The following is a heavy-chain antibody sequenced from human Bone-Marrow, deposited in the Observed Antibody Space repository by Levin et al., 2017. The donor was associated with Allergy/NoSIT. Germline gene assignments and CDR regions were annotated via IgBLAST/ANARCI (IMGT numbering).Heavy chain of an antibody. CDR2: IYYSGST. D-gene: IGHD3-10*01. CDR1: GGSVSSGSYY. V-gene: IGHV4-61*01. CDR3: AREPPTYGSGSYYNYFDY. Sequence: PSETLSLTCTVSGGSVSSGSYYWSWIRQPPGKGLEWIGYIYYSGSTNYNPSLKSRVTISVDTSKNQFSLKLSSVTAADTAVYYCAREPPTYGSGSYYNYFDYWGQGTLVTVSS. J-gene: IGHJ4*02.